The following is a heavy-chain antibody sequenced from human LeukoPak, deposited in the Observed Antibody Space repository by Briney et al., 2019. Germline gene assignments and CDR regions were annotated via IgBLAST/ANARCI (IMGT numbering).Heavy chain of an antibody. CDR3: ARDSDYGDYVGYFDY. V-gene: IGHV3-33*08. J-gene: IGHJ4*02. CDR2: IWYDGSNK. Sequence: PGGSLRLSCAASGFTFSSYEMNWVRQAPGKGLEWVAVIWYDGSNKYYADSVKGRFTISRDNSKNTLYLQMNSLRAEDTAVYYCARDSDYGDYVGYFDYWGQGTLVTVSS. CDR1: GFTFSSYE. D-gene: IGHD4-17*01.